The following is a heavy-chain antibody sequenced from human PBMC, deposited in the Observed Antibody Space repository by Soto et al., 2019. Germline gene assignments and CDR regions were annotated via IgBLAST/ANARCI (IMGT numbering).Heavy chain of an antibody. V-gene: IGHV4-59*01. CDR3: ARGSGYTAIDF. J-gene: IGHJ4*01. D-gene: IGHD3-22*01. Sequence: SETLSLTCTVSGGSISTSYWSWFRQPPGKGPEWIGYIHESGKTNYNPSLKSRVATSVDTSKNQFSLRLSSVTAADTAIYYCARGSGYTAIDFWGQGTLVTVSS. CDR2: IHESGKT. CDR1: GGSISTSY.